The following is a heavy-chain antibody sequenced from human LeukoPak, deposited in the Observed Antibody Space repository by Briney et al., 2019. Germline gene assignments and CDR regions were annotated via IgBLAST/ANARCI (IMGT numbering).Heavy chain of an antibody. J-gene: IGHJ3*02. V-gene: IGHV3-30-3*01. CDR1: GFTFSSYA. CDR2: ISDDGSNK. Sequence: GGSLRLSCAASGFTFSSYAMHWVRQAPGKGLEWVAVISDDGSNKYYADSVKGRFTISRDNSKNTLYLQMNSLRAEDTAVYYCARGGGLDIWGQGTMVTVSS. CDR3: ARGGGLDI.